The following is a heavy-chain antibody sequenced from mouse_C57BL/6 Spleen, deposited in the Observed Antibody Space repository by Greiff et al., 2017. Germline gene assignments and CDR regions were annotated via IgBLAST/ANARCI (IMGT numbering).Heavy chain of an antibody. J-gene: IGHJ2*01. Sequence: EVKLMESGRALVKPGGSLKLSCAASGFTFSSYGMSWVRQTPGKSLEWVATISSGGSYTYYTGSVKGRFTISRDNATNTLYLQMSSLKSEDTAMYYCATGFDYWGQGTTLTVSS. CDR1: GFTFSSYG. D-gene: IGHD4-1*01. CDR3: ATGFDY. CDR2: ISSGGSYT. V-gene: IGHV5-6*01.